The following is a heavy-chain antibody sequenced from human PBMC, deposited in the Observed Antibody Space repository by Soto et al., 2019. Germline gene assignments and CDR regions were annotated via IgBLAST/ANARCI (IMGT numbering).Heavy chain of an antibody. CDR2: VWYDGGNK. Sequence: QVQLVESGGGMVQPGRSLRLSCAASGFTFRNYGMHWVRQAPAKGLEWVALVWYDGGNKNYVDSVKGRFTISRDNSKNTLYLQMNSLRDEDTAVYYCVRAAGYSGNDYVYYYGMDVWGQGTTVTVSS. CDR1: GFTFRNYG. V-gene: IGHV3-33*01. J-gene: IGHJ6*02. D-gene: IGHD5-12*01. CDR3: VRAAGYSGNDYVYYYGMDV.